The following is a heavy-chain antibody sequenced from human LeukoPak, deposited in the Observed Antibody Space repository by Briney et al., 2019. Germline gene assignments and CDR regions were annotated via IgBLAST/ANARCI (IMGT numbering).Heavy chain of an antibody. J-gene: IGHJ4*02. D-gene: IGHD1-20*01. CDR1: GFMFSSYW. V-gene: IGHV3-30*02. CDR3: AKGRGITGTTVDY. CDR2: IRYDGSNK. Sequence: GGSLRLSCAASGFMFSSYWMSWVRQAPGKGLEWVAFIRYDGSNKYYADSVKGRFTISRDNSKNTLYLQMNSLRAEDTAVYYCAKGRGITGTTVDYWGQGTLVTVSS.